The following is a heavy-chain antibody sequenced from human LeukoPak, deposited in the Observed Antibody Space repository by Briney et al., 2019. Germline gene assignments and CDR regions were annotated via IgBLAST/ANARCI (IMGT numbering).Heavy chain of an antibody. CDR1: GFTFSSYW. J-gene: IGHJ4*02. CDR2: IKQDGSEK. CDR3: ARGGMVRGVITPPFDY. Sequence: GGSLRLSCAASGFTFSSYWISWVRQAPGKGLEWVANIKQDGSEKYYVDSVKGRFTISRDNAKNSLYLQMNSLRAEDTAVYYCARGGMVRGVITPPFDYWGQGTLVTVSS. D-gene: IGHD3-10*01. V-gene: IGHV3-7*03.